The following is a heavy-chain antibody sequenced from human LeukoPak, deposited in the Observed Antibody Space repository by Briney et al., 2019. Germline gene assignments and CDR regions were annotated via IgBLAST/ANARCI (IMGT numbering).Heavy chain of an antibody. V-gene: IGHV3-43*02. CDR3: AKGIPMRYCSGGSCYPDY. CDR2: ISGDGGST. CDR1: GFTLDDYA. J-gene: IGHJ4*02. Sequence: GGSLRLSCAASGFTLDDYAMHWVRQAPGKGLEWVSLISGDGGSTYYADSVKGRFTISRDNSKNSLYLQMNSLRTEDTALYYCAKGIPMRYCSGGSCYPDYWGQGTLVTVSS. D-gene: IGHD2-15*01.